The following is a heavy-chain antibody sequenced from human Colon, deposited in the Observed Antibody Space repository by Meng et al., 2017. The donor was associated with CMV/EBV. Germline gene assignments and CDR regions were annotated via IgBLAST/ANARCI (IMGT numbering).Heavy chain of an antibody. V-gene: IGHV6-1*01. CDR2: TYYRDKWYI. CDR3: ARAYASGYLDF. CDR1: GDRVSTYSAA. J-gene: IGHJ4*02. Sequence: SCAISGDRVSTYSAAWHWSRQSPSRGLEWLGRTYYRDKWYIDYAVSLKSRITITPETSKNEFSLQLNSVTPEDTAVYYCARAYASGYLDFWGQGTLVTVSS. D-gene: IGHD2-2*01.